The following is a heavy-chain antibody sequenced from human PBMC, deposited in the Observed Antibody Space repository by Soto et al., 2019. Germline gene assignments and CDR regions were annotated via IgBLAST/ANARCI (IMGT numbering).Heavy chain of an antibody. D-gene: IGHD6-19*01. CDR1: GGTFSSYA. CDR2: IIPIFGTA. J-gene: IGHJ3*02. CDR3: ARDRLELIAVANDAFDI. V-gene: IGHV1-69*12. Sequence: QVQLVQSGAEVKKPGSSVKVSCKASGGTFSSYAISWVRQAPGQGLEWMGGIIPIFGTANYAQKFQGRVTISADESPSTAYMELTSLRSADTAVYYCARDRLELIAVANDAFDIWGQGTMVTVSS.